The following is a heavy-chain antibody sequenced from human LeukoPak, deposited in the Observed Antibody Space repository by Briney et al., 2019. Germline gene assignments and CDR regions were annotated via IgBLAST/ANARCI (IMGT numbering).Heavy chain of an antibody. CDR1: GYTFTSYG. J-gene: IGHJ4*02. CDR2: ISAYNGNT. V-gene: IGHV1-18*01. CDR3: ARDFSVVSDDYSNCNDY. D-gene: IGHD4-11*01. Sequence: ASVKVSCKASGYTFTSYGISWVRQAPGQGLEWMGWISAYNGNTNYARKLQGRVTMTTDTSTSTAYMELRSLRSDDTAVYYCARDFSVVSDDYSNCNDYWGQGTLVTVSS.